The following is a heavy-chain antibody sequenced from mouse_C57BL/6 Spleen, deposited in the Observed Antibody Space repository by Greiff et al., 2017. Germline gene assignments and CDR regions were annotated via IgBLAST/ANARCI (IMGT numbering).Heavy chain of an antibody. J-gene: IGHJ2*01. Sequence: EVQLVESGGGLVQPGGSLSLSCAASGFTFTDYYMSWVRQPPGKALEWLGFIRNKANGYTTEYSASVKGRFTISRDNSQSILYLQMNALRAEDSATYYCARFLYDGYPHYFDYWGQGTTLTVSS. D-gene: IGHD2-3*01. V-gene: IGHV7-3*01. CDR3: ARFLYDGYPHYFDY. CDR2: IRNKANGYTT. CDR1: GFTFTDYY.